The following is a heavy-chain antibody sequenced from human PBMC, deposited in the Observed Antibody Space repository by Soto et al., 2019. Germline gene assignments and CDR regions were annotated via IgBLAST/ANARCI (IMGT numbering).Heavy chain of an antibody. D-gene: IGHD3-22*01. CDR1: GFTFSSYA. V-gene: IGHV3-23*01. J-gene: IGHJ4*02. Sequence: GGSLRLSCAASGFTFSSYAMSWVRQAPGKGLEWVSAISGSGGSTYYADSVKGRFTISRDNSKNTLYLQMNSRRAEDTAVYYCAKDWYYYDSSGYLYFFDYWGQGTLVTVSS. CDR2: ISGSGGST. CDR3: AKDWYYYDSSGYLYFFDY.